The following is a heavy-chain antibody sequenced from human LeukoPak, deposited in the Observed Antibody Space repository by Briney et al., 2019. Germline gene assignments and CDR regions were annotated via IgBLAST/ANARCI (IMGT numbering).Heavy chain of an antibody. V-gene: IGHV3-30*02. CDR3: ARESGEYYYGSGSLGDY. CDR1: GFTFSSYA. J-gene: IGHJ4*02. Sequence: PGGSLRLSCAASGFTFSSYAMHWVRQAPGKGLEWVAFIRYDGSNKYYADSVKGRFTISRDNSKNTLYLQTNSLRAEDTAVYYCARESGEYYYGSGSLGDYWGQGTLVTVSS. CDR2: IRYDGSNK. D-gene: IGHD3-10*01.